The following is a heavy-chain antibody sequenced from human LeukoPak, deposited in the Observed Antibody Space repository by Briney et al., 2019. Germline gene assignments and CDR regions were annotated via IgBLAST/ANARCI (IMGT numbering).Heavy chain of an antibody. J-gene: IGHJ6*03. CDR2: ISYDGSNK. CDR3: ARTYYDFWSGYYDHYYYYMDV. Sequence: GGSLRLSCAASGFTFSSYAMHWVRQAPGKGLEWVAVISYDGSNKYYADSVKGRFTISRDNSKNTLYLQMNSLRAEDTAVYYCARTYYDFWSGYYDHYYYYMDVWGKGTTVTVSS. D-gene: IGHD3-3*01. CDR1: GFTFSSYA. V-gene: IGHV3-30*01.